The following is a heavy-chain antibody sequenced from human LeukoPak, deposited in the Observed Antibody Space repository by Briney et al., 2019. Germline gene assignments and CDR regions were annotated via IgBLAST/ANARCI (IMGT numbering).Heavy chain of an antibody. CDR2: ISSSSTYI. D-gene: IGHD3-16*02. J-gene: IGHJ4*02. Sequence: PGGSLRLSCAASGFTFSTYTMNWVRQAPGKGLEWVSSISSSSTYIYYADSVKGRFTISRDNAKSSLYLQMNSLRAEDSAVYYCARNRFNLLSYYFEHWGQGTLVTVSS. CDR3: ARNRFNLLSYYFEH. CDR1: GFTFSTYT. V-gene: IGHV3-21*01.